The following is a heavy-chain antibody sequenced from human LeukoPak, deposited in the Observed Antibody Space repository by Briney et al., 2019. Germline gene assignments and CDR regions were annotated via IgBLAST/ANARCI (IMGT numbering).Heavy chain of an antibody. D-gene: IGHD2-21*02. CDR3: TRGSVVAPISASDI. J-gene: IGHJ3*02. CDR1: GFTFSNHW. V-gene: IGHV3-74*01. Sequence: PGGSLRLSCAASGFTFSNHWMHWVRQAPGKGLLWISLINSDGSSTTYADSVKGRFTISRDNAKNTLYLQMDGLRAEDTAVYYCTRGSVVAPISASDIWGQGTMVTVSS. CDR2: INSDGSST.